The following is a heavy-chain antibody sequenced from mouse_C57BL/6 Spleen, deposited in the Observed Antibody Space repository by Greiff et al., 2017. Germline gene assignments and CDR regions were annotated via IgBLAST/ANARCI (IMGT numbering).Heavy chain of an antibody. Sequence: LVEPGASVTISCKASGYTFTAYYNNWVKQRPGQGLEWIGWMYPGSGNTKYNEKFKGKATLTVDTSSCTAYMQLSSLTSEDSAVYFSARDTTVVPFDYWGQGTTLTVAS. CDR2: MYPGSGNT. CDR1: GYTFTAYY. V-gene: IGHV1-84*01. CDR3: ARDTTVVPFDY. D-gene: IGHD1-1*01. J-gene: IGHJ2*01.